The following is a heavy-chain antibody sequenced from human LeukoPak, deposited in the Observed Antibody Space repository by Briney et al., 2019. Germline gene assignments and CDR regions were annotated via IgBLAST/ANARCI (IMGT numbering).Heavy chain of an antibody. J-gene: IGHJ4*01. CDR3: ATGRTGWLVELDY. V-gene: IGHV3-33*01. CDR1: GFTFRSYG. D-gene: IGHD6-19*01. Sequence: PGGSLRLSCAASGFTFRSYGMHWVRQAPGKGLEWVAIIWYDGNNKYYADSVKGRFTISRDNSNNTLYLQMNSLRVEDTALYYCATGRTGWLVELDYWGQGTLVTVSS. CDR2: IWYDGNNK.